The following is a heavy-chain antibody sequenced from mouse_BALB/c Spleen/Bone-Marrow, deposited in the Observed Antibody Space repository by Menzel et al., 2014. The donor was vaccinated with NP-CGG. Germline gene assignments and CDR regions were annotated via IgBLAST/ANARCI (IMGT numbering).Heavy chain of an antibody. V-gene: IGHV1S81*02. Sequence: VQLQQSGAELVKPGASVKLSCKASGCTFTSYWMHWVKQRPGQGLEWIGEINPSNGRTNYNEKFKSKATLTVDKSSSTAYMQLSSLTSEDSAVYYCARGTFDYWGQGTTLTVSS. CDR2: INPSNGRT. J-gene: IGHJ2*01. CDR3: ARGTFDY. CDR1: GCTFTSYW.